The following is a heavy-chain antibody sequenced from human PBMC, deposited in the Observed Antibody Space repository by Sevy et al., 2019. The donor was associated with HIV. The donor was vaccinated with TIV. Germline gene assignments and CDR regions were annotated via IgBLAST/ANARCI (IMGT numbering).Heavy chain of an antibody. V-gene: IGHV3-15*01. J-gene: IGHJ4*02. Sequence: GGSLRLSCGASGFIFSNAWMSWVRQAPGKGLEWVGRIKSKADGGTPDYAAPVKGTFTISRDDSINTLYLQMNSLRTDDTAVYYCGYSEHGYYYDYWGQGTLVTVSS. CDR2: IKSKADGGTP. D-gene: IGHD1-26*01. CDR1: GFIFSNAW. CDR3: GYSEHGYYYDY.